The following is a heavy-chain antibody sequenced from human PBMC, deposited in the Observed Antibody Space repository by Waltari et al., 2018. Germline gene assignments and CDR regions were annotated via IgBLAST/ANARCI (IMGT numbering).Heavy chain of an antibody. J-gene: IGHJ4*02. Sequence: QVQLVQSGAEVKKPVASVKVSCKTSGYTFTSYDITWVRQAPGQGLEWMGWISAYTGNTIYAQSLQGRVTMTTDTSTSTAYMEVRNLRSDDTAVYYCARPYYSGSGYLDYWGQGTLVTVSS. CDR3: ARPYYSGSGYLDY. V-gene: IGHV1-18*01. CDR2: ISAYTGNT. CDR1: GYTFTSYD. D-gene: IGHD3-10*01.